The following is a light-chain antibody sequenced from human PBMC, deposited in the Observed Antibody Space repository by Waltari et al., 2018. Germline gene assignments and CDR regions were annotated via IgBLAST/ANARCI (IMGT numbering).Light chain of an antibody. CDR3: QQYNNWPPRYT. CDR2: GAS. V-gene: IGKV3-15*01. J-gene: IGKJ2*01. CDR1: HSVSSN. Sequence: EIVMTQSPATLSVSPGERATLSCRASHSVSSNVAWYQQKPGQAPRLLSYGASTRATGIPARFSGSGSETEFTLTISSLQSEDFAVYYCQQYNNWPPRYTFGQGTKLEIK.